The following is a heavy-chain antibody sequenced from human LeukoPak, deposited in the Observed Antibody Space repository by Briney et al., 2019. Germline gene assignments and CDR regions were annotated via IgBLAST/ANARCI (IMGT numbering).Heavy chain of an antibody. D-gene: IGHD3-10*01. CDR1: GFTFDDYA. V-gene: IGHV3-9*01. CDR2: ISWNSGSI. CDR3: AKGCGSGSYHNYYYYYGMDV. J-gene: IGHJ6*02. Sequence: GRSLRLSCAASGFTFDDYAMHWVRQAPGKGLEWVSGISWNSGSIGYADSVKGRFTTSRDNAKNSLYLQMNSLRAEDTALYYCAKGCGSGSYHNYYYYYGMDVWGQGTTVTVSS.